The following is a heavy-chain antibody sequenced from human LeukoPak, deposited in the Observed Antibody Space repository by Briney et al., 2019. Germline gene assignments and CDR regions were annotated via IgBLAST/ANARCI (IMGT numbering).Heavy chain of an antibody. Sequence: PGRSLRLSCAASGFTFSTYGLHWVRQAPGKGLEWVAVISYDGSNKYYADSVKGRFTISRDNSKNTLYLQMNSLRAEDTAVYYCAREGVIAAAGAIDYWGQGTLVTVSS. D-gene: IGHD6-13*01. CDR1: GFTFSTYG. J-gene: IGHJ4*02. V-gene: IGHV3-30-3*01. CDR3: AREGVIAAAGAIDY. CDR2: ISYDGSNK.